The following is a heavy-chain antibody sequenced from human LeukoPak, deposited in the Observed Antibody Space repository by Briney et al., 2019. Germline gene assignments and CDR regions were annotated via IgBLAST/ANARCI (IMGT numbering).Heavy chain of an antibody. CDR1: GFTFSSYA. Sequence: PGGSLRLSCAASGFTFSSYAMYWVRQAPGKGLEWVAVISYDGSDKFYADSVKGRFTISRDNAKNSLYLQMNSLRAEDTAVYYCARTDSSGYVFDPLLSYWGQGTLVTVSS. D-gene: IGHD3-22*01. J-gene: IGHJ4*02. V-gene: IGHV3-30*04. CDR2: ISYDGSDK. CDR3: ARTDSSGYVFDPLLSY.